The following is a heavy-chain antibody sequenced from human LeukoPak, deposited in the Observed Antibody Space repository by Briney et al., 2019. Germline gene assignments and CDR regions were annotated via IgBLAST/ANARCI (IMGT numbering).Heavy chain of an antibody. V-gene: IGHV4-34*01. CDR3: ARDRDIVVDRGWFDL. J-gene: IGHJ5*02. CDR2: INHSGST. D-gene: IGHD2-15*01. CDR1: GGSFSTYY. Sequence: SETLSLTCAVYGGSFSTYYWSWIRQPPGKGLEWIGEINHSGSTNYNPSLKSRVTTSVDTSKNQFSLKLSSVTAADTAVYYCARDRDIVVDRGWFDLWGQGTLVTVSS.